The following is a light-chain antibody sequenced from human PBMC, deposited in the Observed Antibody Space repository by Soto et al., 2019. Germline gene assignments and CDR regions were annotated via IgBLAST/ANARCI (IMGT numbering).Light chain of an antibody. Sequence: DIQMTQSPSTLSASVGDRVAITCRASDNIVHWVAWYQQKPGKAPKLLIYKAANLADEVPSRFAGSGSGTDFTLTITRLQPDDFATYYCQHYNSFSRTFGQGTKVEF. CDR3: QHYNSFSRT. V-gene: IGKV1-5*03. CDR1: DNIVHW. CDR2: KAA. J-gene: IGKJ1*01.